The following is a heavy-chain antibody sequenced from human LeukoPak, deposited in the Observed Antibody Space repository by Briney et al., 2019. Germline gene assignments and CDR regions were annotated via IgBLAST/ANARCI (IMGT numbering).Heavy chain of an antibody. D-gene: IGHD3-10*01. J-gene: IGHJ4*02. CDR3: ARVYYGSGSFFFDY. V-gene: IGHV4-59*01. CDR2: IYYSGST. Sequence: SETLSRTCTVSGGSISSYYWSWIRQPPGKGLEWIGYIYYSGSTNYNPSLKSRVTISVDTSKNQFSLKLSSVTAADTAVYYCARVYYGSGSFFFDYWGQGTLVTVSS. CDR1: GGSISSYY.